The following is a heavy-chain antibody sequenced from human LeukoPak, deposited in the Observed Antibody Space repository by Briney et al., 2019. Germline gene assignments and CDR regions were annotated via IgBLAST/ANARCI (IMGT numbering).Heavy chain of an antibody. CDR1: GFTFSSYG. V-gene: IGHV3-30*18. J-gene: IGHJ4*02. D-gene: IGHD6-13*01. CDR3: AKDRRALYSIAAAGTFDY. Sequence: PGGSLRLSCAASGFTFSSYGMHWVRQAPGKGLEWVAVISYDRSNKYYADSVKGRFTISRDNSKNTLYLQMNSLRAEDTAVYYCAKDRRALYSIAAAGTFDYWGQGTLVTVSS. CDR2: ISYDRSNK.